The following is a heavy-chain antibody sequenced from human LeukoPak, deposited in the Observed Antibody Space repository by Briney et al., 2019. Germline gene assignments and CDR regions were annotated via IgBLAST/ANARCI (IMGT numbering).Heavy chain of an antibody. CDR2: IYYSGST. CDR3: ARHLSSSWQFDY. D-gene: IGHD2-2*01. V-gene: IGHV4-38-2*02. J-gene: IGHJ4*02. CDR1: GYSISSGYY. Sequence: SETLSLTCTVSGYSISSGYYWGWIRQPPGKGLEWIGYIYYSGSTDYSGTTNYNPSLKSRVTISVDTSKNQFSLKLSSVTAADTAIYYCARHLSSSWQFDYWGQGTLVTVSS.